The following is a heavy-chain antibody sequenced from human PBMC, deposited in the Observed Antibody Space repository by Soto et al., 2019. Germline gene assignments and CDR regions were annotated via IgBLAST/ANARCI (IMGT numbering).Heavy chain of an antibody. V-gene: IGHV3-74*01. CDR2: LNSGGTTA. CDR1: GFTFSSYW. Sequence: GGSLRLSCAASGFTFSSYWMHWVRQAPGKGLMWISRLNSGGTTANYAVSVSGCFTISRDNAKNTLYLQLNSLSDEDTAVYYCARGVPGYYAVDVWGQGTTVTVSS. CDR3: ARGVPGYYAVDV. J-gene: IGHJ6*02.